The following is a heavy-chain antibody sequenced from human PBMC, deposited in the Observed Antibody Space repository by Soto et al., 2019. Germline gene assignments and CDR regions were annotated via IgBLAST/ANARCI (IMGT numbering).Heavy chain of an antibody. J-gene: IGHJ5*02. Sequence: EVQLVESGGGLVQPGGSLRLSCAASGFTFSSYWMSWVRQAPGKGLEWVANIKQDGSEKYYVDSVKGRLTISRDNAKNSLYLQMNSLRAEDTAVYYCAREYCSSTSCYLWWFDPWGQGTLVTVSS. CDR1: GFTFSSYW. V-gene: IGHV3-7*01. CDR3: AREYCSSTSCYLWWFDP. D-gene: IGHD2-2*01. CDR2: IKQDGSEK.